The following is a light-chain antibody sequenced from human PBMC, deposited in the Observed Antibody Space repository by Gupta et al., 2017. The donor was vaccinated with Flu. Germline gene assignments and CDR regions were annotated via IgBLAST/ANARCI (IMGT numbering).Light chain of an antibody. Sequence: NFMLTQPHSVSESPGKTVIISCTRSSGSIASNYVQWYQQRPGSAPTSVIYEDNQRPSGVPDRFSGSIDSSSNSASLTISGLKTEDEADYYCQSYDSSNLVFGGGTKLTVL. CDR3: QSYDSSNLV. CDR1: SGSIASNY. CDR2: EDN. V-gene: IGLV6-57*03. J-gene: IGLJ3*02.